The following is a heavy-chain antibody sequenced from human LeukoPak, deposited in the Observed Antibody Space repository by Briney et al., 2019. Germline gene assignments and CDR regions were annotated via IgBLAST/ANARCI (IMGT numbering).Heavy chain of an antibody. D-gene: IGHD3-10*01. CDR2: IYSGGST. V-gene: IGHV3-66*04. Sequence: GGSLRLSCAASGFTVSSNYMSWVRQAPGKGLEWVSVIYSGGSTYYADSVKGRFTISRDNSKNTLYLQMNSLRAEDTAVYYCARQNTKYYYGSGKQKDYAMDVWGQGTTVTVSS. J-gene: IGHJ6*02. CDR3: ARQNTKYYYGSGKQKDYAMDV. CDR1: GFTVSSNY.